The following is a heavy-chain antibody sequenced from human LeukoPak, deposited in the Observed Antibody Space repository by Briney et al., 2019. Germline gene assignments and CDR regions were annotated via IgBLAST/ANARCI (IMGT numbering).Heavy chain of an antibody. CDR3: ARLSAVYAYIGY. CDR2: INYSGST. J-gene: IGHJ4*02. V-gene: IGHV4-39*01. D-gene: IGHD2-8*01. CDR1: GGSISSSTYY. Sequence: SETLSLTCTVSGGSISSSTYYWGWIRQPPGKGLEWIGSINYSGSTYYNPSLKSRVTISVDTSKNQFSLKLSSVTAADTAVYYCARLSAVYAYIGYWGQGTLVTVSS.